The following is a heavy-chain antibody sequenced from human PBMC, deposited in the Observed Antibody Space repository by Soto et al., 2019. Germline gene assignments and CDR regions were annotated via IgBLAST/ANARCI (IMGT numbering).Heavy chain of an antibody. D-gene: IGHD3-3*01. V-gene: IGHV3-74*01. CDR1: GFTFSSYW. CDR2: INSDGSST. Sequence: PGGSLRLSCAASGFTFSSYWMHWVRQAPGKGLVWVSRINSDGSSTSYADSVKGRFTISRDNAKNTLYLQMNSLRAEDTAVYYCARGPPSGWSGYSIGYWGQGTLVTVSS. J-gene: IGHJ4*02. CDR3: ARGPPSGWSGYSIGY.